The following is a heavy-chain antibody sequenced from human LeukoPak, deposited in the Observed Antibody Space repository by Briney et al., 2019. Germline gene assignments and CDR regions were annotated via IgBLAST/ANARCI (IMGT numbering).Heavy chain of an antibody. CDR1: GYNFISYW. Sequence: GESLKISCKVSGYNFISYWIAWVRQMPGKGLESMGIIYPGDSDTRYSPSFQGQVTISGDKSISTAYLQWSNLKASDSAIYYCTRQASYGYTEFDYWGQGTLVTVSS. V-gene: IGHV5-51*01. CDR3: TRQASYGYTEFDY. D-gene: IGHD5-24*01. CDR2: IYPGDSDT. J-gene: IGHJ4*02.